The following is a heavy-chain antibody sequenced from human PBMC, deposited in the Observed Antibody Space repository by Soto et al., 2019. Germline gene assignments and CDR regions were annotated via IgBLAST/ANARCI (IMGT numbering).Heavy chain of an antibody. CDR3: SHGYSQYFNS. V-gene: IGHV3-15*07. J-gene: IGHJ4*02. CDR2: IKSTTAGGTA. CDR1: GATLSTIY. D-gene: IGHD4-17*01. Sequence: GGSLRLSCAVSGATLSTIYMNWVRQAPGKGPEWVGRIKSTTAGGTADYAAPVKGRFTISRDDSENTVHLQMNGLKSEDTAVYYCSHGYSQYFNSWGQGTLVTV.